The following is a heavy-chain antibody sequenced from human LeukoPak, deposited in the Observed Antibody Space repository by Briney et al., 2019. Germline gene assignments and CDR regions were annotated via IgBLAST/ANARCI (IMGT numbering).Heavy chain of an antibody. V-gene: IGHV3-49*04. Sequence: GGSLRLSCTASGFTFGDYAMSWVRQAPGKGLEWVGFIRSKAYGGTTEYAASVKGRFTISRDDSKSIAYLQTNSLKTEDTAVYYCTRVGSSSWIYYYYGMDVWGQGTTVTVSS. CDR1: GFTFGDYA. J-gene: IGHJ6*02. CDR3: TRVGSSSWIYYYYGMDV. CDR2: IRSKAYGGTT. D-gene: IGHD6-13*01.